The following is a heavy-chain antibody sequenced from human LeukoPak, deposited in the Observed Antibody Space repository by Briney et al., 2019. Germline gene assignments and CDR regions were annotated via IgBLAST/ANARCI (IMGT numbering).Heavy chain of an antibody. Sequence: SETLSLTCAVYGGSFSAYYWSWIRQPPGKGLEWIGEINHSGSTNYNPSLKSRVTISVDTSKNQFSLKLSSVTAADTAVYYCARQEVLLYYDWFYKGDYYYYMDVWGKGTTVTISS. V-gene: IGHV4-34*01. CDR2: INHSGST. CDR1: GGSFSAYY. CDR3: ARQEVLLYYDWFYKGDYYYYMDV. J-gene: IGHJ6*03. D-gene: IGHD3-9*01.